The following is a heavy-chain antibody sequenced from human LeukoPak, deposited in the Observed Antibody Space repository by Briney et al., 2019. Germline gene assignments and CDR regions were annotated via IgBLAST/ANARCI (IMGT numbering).Heavy chain of an antibody. J-gene: IGHJ4*02. V-gene: IGHV4-39*07. Sequence: SETLSLTCTVSGDSISSRRYSWGWIRQPPGKGLEWIGTIYYNTGTYYNPSLESRVTISMDTSRNQFSLTLNSVTAADTAVYYCVSFMAAAAHSWGQGTLVTVSS. CDR2: IYYNTGT. CDR1: GDSISSRRYS. D-gene: IGHD6-13*01. CDR3: VSFMAAAAHS.